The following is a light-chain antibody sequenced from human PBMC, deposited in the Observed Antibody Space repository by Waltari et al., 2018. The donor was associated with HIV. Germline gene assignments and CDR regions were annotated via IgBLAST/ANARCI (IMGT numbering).Light chain of an antibody. CDR2: WAS. J-gene: IGKJ1*01. V-gene: IGKV4-1*01. Sequence: IVLTHSPDSLTVCLCERGILNCTSTPSLLYASNNKNFLALYEKKPVQPPKLLINWASTRESGVPDRFSGSGSETGFTLTISSLQAEDVAIYYCHQYYSIPRTFGQGTKLEI. CDR3: HQYYSIPRT. CDR1: PSLLYASNNKNF.